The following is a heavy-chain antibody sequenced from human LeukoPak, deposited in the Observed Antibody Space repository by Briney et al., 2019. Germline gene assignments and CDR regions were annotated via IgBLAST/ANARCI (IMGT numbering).Heavy chain of an antibody. D-gene: IGHD1-26*01. Sequence: PGGSLRLPCAASGFILSDHYIDWVRQAPGKGLEWVGRTRNKANSYTTEYAASVKGRFTISRDDPKNLLYLQMNSLKSEDTAVYYCGRSGRYRPSDPWGQGTLVTVSS. V-gene: IGHV3-72*01. J-gene: IGHJ5*02. CDR1: GFILSDHY. CDR2: TRNKANSYTT. CDR3: GRSGRYRPSDP.